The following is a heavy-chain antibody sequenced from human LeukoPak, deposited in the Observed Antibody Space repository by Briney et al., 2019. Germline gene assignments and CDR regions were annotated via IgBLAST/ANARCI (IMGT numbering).Heavy chain of an antibody. Sequence: SETLSLTCTVSGGSISSSSYYWGWIRQPPGKGLEWIGTMYYSGSTYYNPSLKSRVTISVDTSKNQFSLKLSSVTAADTAVYYCARGRWYSGSYHDAFDIWDQGTMVTVSS. CDR1: GGSISSSSYY. D-gene: IGHD1-26*01. V-gene: IGHV4-39*07. CDR3: ARGRWYSGSYHDAFDI. CDR2: MYYSGST. J-gene: IGHJ3*02.